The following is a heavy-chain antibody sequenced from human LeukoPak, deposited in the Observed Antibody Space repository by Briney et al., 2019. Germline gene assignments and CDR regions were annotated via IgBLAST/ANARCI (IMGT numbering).Heavy chain of an antibody. CDR3: AREGTMVRGVTGGYWYFDL. D-gene: IGHD3-10*01. J-gene: IGHJ2*01. V-gene: IGHV1-18*01. Sequence: ASVKVSCKASGYTFSNYGISWVRQAPGQGLEWMGWIITYNGNTNYAQKFQGRVTMTTDTSTSTAYMELSRLRSDDTAVYYCAREGTMVRGVTGGYWYFDLWGRGTLVTVSS. CDR1: GYTFSNYG. CDR2: IITYNGNT.